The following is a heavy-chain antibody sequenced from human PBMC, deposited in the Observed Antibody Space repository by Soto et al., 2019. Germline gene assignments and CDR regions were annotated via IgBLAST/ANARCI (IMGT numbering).Heavy chain of an antibody. J-gene: IGHJ1*01. D-gene: IGHD6-19*01. Sequence: EVQLVESGGGLVQPGRSLRLSRAASGFTFDDYAMHWVRQAPGKGLEWVSGISWNSGSIGYADSVKGRFTISRDNAKNSLYLQMNSLRAEDTALYYCAKDLRWIAVAVSFQHWGQGTLVTVSS. CDR2: ISWNSGSI. CDR1: GFTFDDYA. CDR3: AKDLRWIAVAVSFQH. V-gene: IGHV3-9*01.